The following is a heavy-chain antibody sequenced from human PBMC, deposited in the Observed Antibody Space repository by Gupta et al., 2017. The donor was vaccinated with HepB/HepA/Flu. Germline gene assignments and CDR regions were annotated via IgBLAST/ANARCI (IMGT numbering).Heavy chain of an antibody. D-gene: IGHD1-7*01. J-gene: IGHJ3*02. Sequence: EVQLVQSGAEVKKPGESLKISCKGSGYSITSYWIGWVRQMPGKGLEWMGIIYPGDSDTRYSPSFQGQVTISADKSISTAYLQWSSLKASDTAMYYCARPAITGTTLNAFDIWGQGTMVTVSS. CDR3: ARPAITGTTLNAFDI. CDR2: IYPGDSDT. CDR1: GYSITSYW. V-gene: IGHV5-51*01.